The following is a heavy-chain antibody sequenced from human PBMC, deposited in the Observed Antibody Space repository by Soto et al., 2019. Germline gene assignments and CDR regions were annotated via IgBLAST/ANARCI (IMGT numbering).Heavy chain of an antibody. V-gene: IGHV2-5*02. D-gene: IGHD3-10*01. CDR1: GFSLSTTGVG. J-gene: IGHJ4*02. CDR2: IYWDNDK. Sequence: QITLKESGPTLVKPTQTLTLTCSFSGFSLSTTGVGVGWIRQSPGKALEWLAIIYWDNDKRYSPSLKSRVTITTYTSKNQVVLTVTNMDPVDTGTYYCARSLWFGELHWGQGALVTVSS. CDR3: ARSLWFGELH.